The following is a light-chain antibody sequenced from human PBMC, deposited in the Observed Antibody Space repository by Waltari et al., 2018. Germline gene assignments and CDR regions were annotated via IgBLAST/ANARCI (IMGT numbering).Light chain of an antibody. CDR3: SSYTGIRSVI. V-gene: IGLV2-8*01. Sequence: QSAQTQPPSASGSPGQSVTISCSGSSRDVGSYIHVSWSQQHPGKAPRLIIYEVNKRPSGVPDRFSGSKSGNTASLTVSGLQSEDEAVYFCSSYTGIRSVIFGGGTHLSVL. CDR1: SRDVGSYIH. CDR2: EVN. J-gene: IGLJ2*01.